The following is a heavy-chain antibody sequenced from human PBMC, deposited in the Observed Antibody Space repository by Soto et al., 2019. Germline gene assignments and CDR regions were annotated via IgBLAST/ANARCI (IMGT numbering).Heavy chain of an antibody. CDR1: SGSFSGYY. D-gene: IGHD6-6*01. Sequence: QVQLHQWGAGLLKPSETLSLACSIYSGSFSGYYWSWIRQPPGKGLEWIGEISQSGNTNYSPSLKSRVSISIDTSKKPFSLNLASVSAAYTAVYYCARAPKVSGSSQTRPDFWGQGTLVTVSS. J-gene: IGHJ4*02. V-gene: IGHV4-34*01. CDR3: ARAPKVSGSSQTRPDF. CDR2: ISQSGNT.